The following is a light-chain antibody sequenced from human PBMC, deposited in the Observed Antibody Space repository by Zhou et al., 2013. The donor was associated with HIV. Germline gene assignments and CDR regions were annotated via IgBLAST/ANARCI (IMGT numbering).Light chain of an antibody. J-gene: IGKJ1*01. Sequence: EIVMTQSPATLSVSPGERPTLSCRASQSVSSNLAWYQQKLGQAPRLLIYGAFTRATDIPARFSGSGSGTEFTLTISNLQSEDFAVYYCQQYNDWPRTFGQGTKVEIK. CDR3: QQYNDWPRT. CDR1: QSVSSN. V-gene: IGKV3-15*01. CDR2: GAF.